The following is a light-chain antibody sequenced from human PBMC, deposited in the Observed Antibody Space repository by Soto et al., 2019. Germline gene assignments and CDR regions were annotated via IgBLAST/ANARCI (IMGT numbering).Light chain of an antibody. V-gene: IGKV1-5*01. CDR1: ESVSSW. CDR3: QHYNSYPYT. J-gene: IGKJ2*01. Sequence: DIQMTQSPSTLSASVGDRVTITCRASESVSSWLAWYQQKPGKAPKLLIYDASSLEGGVPSSFSGSGSGTQFTLTISSLQPDDFATYYCQHYNSYPYTFGQGTK. CDR2: DAS.